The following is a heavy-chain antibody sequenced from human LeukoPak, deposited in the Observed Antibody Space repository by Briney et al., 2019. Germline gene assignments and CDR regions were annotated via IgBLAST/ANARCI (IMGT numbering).Heavy chain of an antibody. Sequence: GGSLRLSCEGSGFSFSSYWMTWVRQLPGKGPEWVANIRQDESERYFADSVKGRFTISRDNAKNSLYLQMNSLRAEDTAVYYCARVYRRYFDYWGQGTLVTVSS. CDR1: GFSFSSYW. CDR2: IRQDESER. D-gene: IGHD1-14*01. J-gene: IGHJ4*02. V-gene: IGHV3-7*01. CDR3: ARVYRRYFDY.